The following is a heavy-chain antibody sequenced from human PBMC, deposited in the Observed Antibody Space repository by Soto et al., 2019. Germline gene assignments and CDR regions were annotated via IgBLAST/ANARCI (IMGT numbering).Heavy chain of an antibody. CDR3: ARGRFTSVNTVTREYYFDY. D-gene: IGHD4-17*01. Sequence: SETLSLTCAVSGGSVSSANWWTWVRQFPGKGLEWIAEIYHSGSTNYNPSLKSRVTISIDKSKKHFSLNLNSVTAADTAVYYCARGRFTSVNTVTREYYFDYWGQGTMLTVYS. V-gene: IGHV4-4*02. CDR2: IYHSGST. CDR1: GGSVSSANW. J-gene: IGHJ4*02.